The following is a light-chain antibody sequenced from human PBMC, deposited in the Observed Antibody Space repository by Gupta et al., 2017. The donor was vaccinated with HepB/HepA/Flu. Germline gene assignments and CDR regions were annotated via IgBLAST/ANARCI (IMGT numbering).Light chain of an antibody. V-gene: IGKV1-39*01. J-gene: IGKJ2*02. CDR1: QSIHSY. CDR3: QQSNLVPCT. Sequence: DIQMTQSPSSLSASVGDRVTITCRASQSIHSYLNWYQQKPGKAPKFLIYGASSLQSGVPSRFSGSGSGTDFTLTISSLQPEDFATYYCQQSNLVPCTFGKG. CDR2: GAS.